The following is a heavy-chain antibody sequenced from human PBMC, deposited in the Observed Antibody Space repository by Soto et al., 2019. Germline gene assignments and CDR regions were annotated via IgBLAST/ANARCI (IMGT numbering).Heavy chain of an antibody. CDR1: VSTFTRYY. V-gene: IGHV1-46*01. CDR2: INPSGGST. D-gene: IGHD5-18*01. J-gene: IGHJ6*02. Sequence: SVNVNCKSLVSTFTRYYMHLNRQAPGQGLEWIGIINPSGGSTSYAQKFQGRVTMTRDTSTSTVYMELRSLRSEDTAVYYCARDQTSDTAMVSYYYYYGMDFWGQGTTVTVSS. CDR3: ARDQTSDTAMVSYYYYYGMDF.